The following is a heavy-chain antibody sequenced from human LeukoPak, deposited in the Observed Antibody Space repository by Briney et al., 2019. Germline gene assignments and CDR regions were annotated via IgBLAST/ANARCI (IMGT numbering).Heavy chain of an antibody. D-gene: IGHD2-2*01. Sequence: SVKVSCKASGGTFSSYAISWVRQAPGQGLEWMGGIIPIFGTTNYAQKFQGRVTLTADESTSTAYMELSSLRSEDTAVYYCARLPRYCSSTSCWAFDIWGQGTMVTVSS. CDR1: GGTFSSYA. CDR3: ARLPRYCSSTSCWAFDI. CDR2: IIPIFGTT. J-gene: IGHJ3*02. V-gene: IGHV1-69*13.